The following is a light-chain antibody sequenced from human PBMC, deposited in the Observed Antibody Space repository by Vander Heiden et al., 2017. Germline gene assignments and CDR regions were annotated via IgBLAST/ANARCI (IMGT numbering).Light chain of an antibody. Sequence: QSVLTQPPSVYAAPGQKVTISCSGSSSHIGKSFVSWYQQFRGTAPKLLIYDNDKRPSGTPARFSGSKSGTSATLDITGLQTGDEADYYCGTWDSGLSVGVFGTGTKLTVL. V-gene: IGLV1-51*01. CDR3: GTWDSGLSVGV. CDR1: SSHIGKSF. CDR2: DND. J-gene: IGLJ3*02.